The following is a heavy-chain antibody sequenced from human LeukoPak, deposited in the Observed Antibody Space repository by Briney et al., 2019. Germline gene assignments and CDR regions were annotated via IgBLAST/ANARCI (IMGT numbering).Heavy chain of an antibody. J-gene: IGHJ4*02. CDR3: ARQAEQWLVPNYFDH. Sequence: SETLSLTCTVSGGSISSSSYYWGWIRQPPGKGLEWIGSIYYSGSTYYNPSLKSRVTISVDTSKNQFSLKLSSVTAADTAVYYCARQAEQWLVPNYFDHWGQGTLVTVSS. D-gene: IGHD6-19*01. CDR2: IYYSGST. CDR1: GGSISSSSYY. V-gene: IGHV4-39*01.